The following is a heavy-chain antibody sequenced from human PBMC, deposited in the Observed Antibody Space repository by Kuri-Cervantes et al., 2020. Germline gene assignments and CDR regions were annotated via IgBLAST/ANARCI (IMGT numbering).Heavy chain of an antibody. CDR2: IYPGDSDT. D-gene: IGHD2-2*01. Sequence: GGSLRLSCKGSGYIFTRYWIGWVRQMPGKGLEWMGIIYPGDSDTRYSPSFQGQVTISADRSINTAYLQWSSLKASDTAMYYCARGYCTSTTCYELDVWGKGTTVTVSS. CDR1: GYIFTRYW. V-gene: IGHV5-51*01. J-gene: IGHJ6*03. CDR3: ARGYCTSTTCYELDV.